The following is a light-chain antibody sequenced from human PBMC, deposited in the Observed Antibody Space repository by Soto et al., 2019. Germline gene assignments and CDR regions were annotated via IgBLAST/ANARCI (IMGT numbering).Light chain of an antibody. CDR1: QSVSNN. CDR2: DAS. Sequence: EMVMTQSPATLSVSPGERPTLSCRASQSVSNNLAWYQQRPGQTPRLLIYDASPRATGIPARFSGSGSGTEFTLTISSLQSEDFALYFCQQYHNWPYTFGQGTKLEI. J-gene: IGKJ2*01. CDR3: QQYHNWPYT. V-gene: IGKV3D-15*01.